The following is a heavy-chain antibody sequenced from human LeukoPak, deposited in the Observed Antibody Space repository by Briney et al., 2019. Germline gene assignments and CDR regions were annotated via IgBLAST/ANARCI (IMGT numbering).Heavy chain of an antibody. J-gene: IGHJ6*03. CDR2: IYYSGST. CDR3: ASFYCSGGSCYQYFSYYYMDV. D-gene: IGHD2-15*01. CDR1: GGSISSSSYY. Sequence: SETLSLTCTVSGGSISSSSYYWGWIRQPPGKGLEWIGSIYYSGSTYYNPSLQSRVTISVDTSKNQFSLKLNSVTAADTAVYYCASFYCSGGSCYQYFSYYYMDVWGKGTTVTISS. V-gene: IGHV4-39*01.